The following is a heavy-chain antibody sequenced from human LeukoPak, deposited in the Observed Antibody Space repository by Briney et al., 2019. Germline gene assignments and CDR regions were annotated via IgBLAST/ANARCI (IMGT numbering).Heavy chain of an antibody. CDR3: ARSALTTVTRAWFDP. CDR1: GFTFSSYG. D-gene: IGHD4-17*01. V-gene: IGHV3-30*03. J-gene: IGHJ5*02. CDR2: ISYDGSNK. Sequence: GGSLRLSCAASGFTFSSYGMHWVRQAPGKGLEWVATISYDGSNKDYVDSVKGRFTISRDNSKSTLYLQMNSPRAEDTAVYYCARSALTTVTRAWFDPWGQGTLVTVSS.